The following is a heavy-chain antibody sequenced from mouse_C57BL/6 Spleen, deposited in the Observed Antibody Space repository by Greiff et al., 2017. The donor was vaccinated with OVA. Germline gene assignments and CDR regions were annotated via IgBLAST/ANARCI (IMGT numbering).Heavy chain of an antibody. CDR3: ARGTAQATAMDY. CDR2: INPSASYT. D-gene: IGHD3-2*02. CDR1: GYTFTSYW. J-gene: IGHJ4*01. V-gene: IGHV1-50*01. Sequence: QVQLQQPGAELVKPGASVKLSCKASGYTFTSYWMQWVKQRPGQGLEWIGEINPSASYTNYNQKFKGKATLTVDKSSSTAYMQLSSLTSEDSAVYYCARGTAQATAMDYWGQGTSVTVSA.